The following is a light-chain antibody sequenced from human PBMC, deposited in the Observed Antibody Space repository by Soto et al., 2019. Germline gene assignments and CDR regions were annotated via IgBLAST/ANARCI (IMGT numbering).Light chain of an antibody. CDR2: GAS. J-gene: IGKJ4*01. CDR3: QQYNSWPLT. CDR1: QSLNSN. Sequence: ETVMTQSPATLSMPPGERATLSCRASQSLNSNLAWYQQKPGQAPRLLIYGASTGATGIPGRFSGSGSGTEFTLTISSLQSEDFAVYYCQQYNSWPLTFGGGTKVDIK. V-gene: IGKV3-15*01.